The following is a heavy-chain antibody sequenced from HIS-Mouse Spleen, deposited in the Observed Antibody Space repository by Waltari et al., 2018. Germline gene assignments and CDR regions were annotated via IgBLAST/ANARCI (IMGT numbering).Heavy chain of an antibody. D-gene: IGHD6-13*01. CDR1: GGSISSSSYY. J-gene: IGHJ2*01. CDR3: AREIPYSSSWYDWYFDL. CDR2: SYYSART. Sequence: QLQLQESGPGLVKPSETLSLTCTVSGGSISSSSYYWGWIRQPPGKGLGWIGSSYYSARTYYNPSLKSRVTISVDTSKNQFSLKLSSVTAADTAVYYCAREIPYSSSWYDWYFDLWGRGTLVTVSS. V-gene: IGHV4-39*07.